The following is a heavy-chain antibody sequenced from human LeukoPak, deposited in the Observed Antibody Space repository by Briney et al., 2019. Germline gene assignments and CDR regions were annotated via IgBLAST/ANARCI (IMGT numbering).Heavy chain of an antibody. CDR3: ARESYYDSSGYYSPYCFDY. CDR1: GYTFTSYG. D-gene: IGHD3-22*01. V-gene: IGHV1-18*01. J-gene: IGHJ4*02. CDR2: ISAYNGNT. Sequence: GASVKVSCKASGYTFTSYGISWVRQAPGQGLEWMGWISAYNGNTNYAQKLQGRVTMTTDTSTSTAYMELRSLRSDDTAVYYCARESYYDSSGYYSPYCFDYWGQGTLVTVSS.